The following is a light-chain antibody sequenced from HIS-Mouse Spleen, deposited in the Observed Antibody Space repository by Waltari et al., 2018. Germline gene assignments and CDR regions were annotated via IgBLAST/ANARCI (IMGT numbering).Light chain of an antibody. J-gene: IGLJ1*01. CDR1: SSNIGSNT. V-gene: IGLV1-44*01. CDR2: STN. Sequence: QSVLTQPPSASGTPGQRVTISCSGSSSNIGSNTVNWYQQLPGTAPKLLIYSTNHRPSGVPDRYSGSKSGTSASLAISGLQSEDEADYYCAAWDDSLNGYVFGTGTKVTAL. CDR3: AAWDDSLNGYV.